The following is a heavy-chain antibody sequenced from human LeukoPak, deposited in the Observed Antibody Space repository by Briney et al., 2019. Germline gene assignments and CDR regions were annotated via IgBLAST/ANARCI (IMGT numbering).Heavy chain of an antibody. CDR3: ARDTPEMATNRLGWFDP. V-gene: IGHV3-20*04. J-gene: IGHJ5*02. CDR1: GFTFDDYG. CDR2: INWNGGST. Sequence: PGGSLRLSCAASGFTFDDYGMSWVRQAPGKGLEWVSGINWNGGSTGYADSVKGRFTISRDNAKNSLYLQMNSLRAEDTALYYCARDTPEMATNRLGWFDPWGQGTLVIVSS. D-gene: IGHD5-24*01.